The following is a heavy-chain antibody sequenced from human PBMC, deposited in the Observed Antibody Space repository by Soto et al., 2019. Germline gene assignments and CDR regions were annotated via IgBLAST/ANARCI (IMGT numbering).Heavy chain of an antibody. V-gene: IGHV1-69*13. CDR1: GGTFSSYA. D-gene: IGHD3-3*01. Sequence: SVKVSCKASGGTFSSYAISWVRQAPGQGLEWMGGIIPIFGTANYAQKFQGRATITADESTSTAYMELSSLRSEDTAVYYCARDSRRRGEYDFWSGYGTYGMDVWGQGTTVTVSS. CDR2: IIPIFGTA. CDR3: ARDSRRRGEYDFWSGYGTYGMDV. J-gene: IGHJ6*02.